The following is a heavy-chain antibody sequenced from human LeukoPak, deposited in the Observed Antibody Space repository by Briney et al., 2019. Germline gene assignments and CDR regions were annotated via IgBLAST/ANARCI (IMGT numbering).Heavy chain of an antibody. CDR2: IYHSGST. D-gene: IGHD5-12*01. Sequence: SETLSLTCTVSGASISSSDYYWGWIRQPPGKGLEWIGSIYHSGSTYYNPSLKSRVTISVDTSKNQFSLKVSSVTVADTAVYYCARHPTFSGYEYYFDNWGQGTPVTVSS. CDR1: GASISSSDYY. V-gene: IGHV4-39*01. CDR3: ARHPTFSGYEYYFDN. J-gene: IGHJ4*02.